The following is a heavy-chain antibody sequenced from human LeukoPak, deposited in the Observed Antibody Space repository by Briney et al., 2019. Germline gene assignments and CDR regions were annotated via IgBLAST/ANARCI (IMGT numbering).Heavy chain of an antibody. CDR2: ISPRGGAT. J-gene: IGHJ3*01. V-gene: IGHV1-46*01. CDR1: GYTLTSHY. CDR3: ASGMQLRVGELFLDTRYDGFDL. D-gene: IGHD3-16*01. Sequence: GASVMVSCKASGYTLTSHYMHWVRQAPGQGLEWMGLISPRGGATIYGQKFQGRVTMTSDTSTSTVYMELSSLRPADTAVYYCASGMQLRVGELFLDTRYDGFDLWGQGTMVTVSS.